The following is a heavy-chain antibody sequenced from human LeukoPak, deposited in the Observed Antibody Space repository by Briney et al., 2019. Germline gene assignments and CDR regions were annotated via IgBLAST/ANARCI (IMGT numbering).Heavy chain of an antibody. CDR3: AKVGLRFLEWFGFDP. D-gene: IGHD3-3*01. Sequence: GRSLRLSCAASGFTFSSYGMHWVRQAPGKGLEWEAVISYDGSNKYYADSVKGRFTISRDNSKNTLYLQMNSLRAEDTAVYYCAKVGLRFLEWFGFDPWGQGTLVTVSS. V-gene: IGHV3-30*18. CDR1: GFTFSSYG. CDR2: ISYDGSNK. J-gene: IGHJ5*02.